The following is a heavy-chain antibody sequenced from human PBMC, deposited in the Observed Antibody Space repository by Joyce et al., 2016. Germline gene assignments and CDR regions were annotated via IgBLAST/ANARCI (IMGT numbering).Heavy chain of an antibody. V-gene: IGHV3-48*03. D-gene: IGHD2-15*01. Sequence: EVQLVESGGGLVQPGGSLRFSCAASGFTFSDYEMNWVRQAPGKGLKWVSYSNRRGRAIYYADSVKGRFTNARDNAKNSLFLQMNRLRAEDTAVYYCTSKRVVEAFDIWGRGTMVIVSS. J-gene: IGHJ3*02. CDR1: GFTFSDYE. CDR2: SNRRGRAI. CDR3: TSKRVVEAFDI.